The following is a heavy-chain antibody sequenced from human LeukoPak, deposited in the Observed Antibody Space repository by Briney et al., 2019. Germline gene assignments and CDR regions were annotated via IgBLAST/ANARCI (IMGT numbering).Heavy chain of an antibody. J-gene: IGHJ4*02. CDR2: SGDSDGST. V-gene: IGHV3-23*01. Sequence: GSLRLSCAASGFTFSGSGMSWVRQAPGKGLEWISSSGDSDGSTYYADSLKGRFTISRDNSKNTLYLQMNNLRAEDTAVYYCAKGGCRGTCNPLAYWGQGALVTVSP. D-gene: IGHD2-15*01. CDR3: AKGGCRGTCNPLAY. CDR1: GFTFSGSG.